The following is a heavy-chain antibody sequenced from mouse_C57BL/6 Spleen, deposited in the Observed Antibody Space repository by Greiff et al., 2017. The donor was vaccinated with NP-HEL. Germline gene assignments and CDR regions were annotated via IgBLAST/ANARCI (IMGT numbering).Heavy chain of an antibody. CDR3: ARQIGGAMDY. CDR2: ISSGSSTI. J-gene: IGHJ4*01. V-gene: IGHV5-17*01. CDR1: GFTFSDYG. Sequence: EVHLVESGGGLVKPGGSLKLSCAASGFTFSDYGMHWVRQAPEKGLEWVAYISSGSSTIYYADTVKGRFTISRDKAKNTLFLQMTSLRSEDTAMYYCARQIGGAMDYWGQGTSVTVSS.